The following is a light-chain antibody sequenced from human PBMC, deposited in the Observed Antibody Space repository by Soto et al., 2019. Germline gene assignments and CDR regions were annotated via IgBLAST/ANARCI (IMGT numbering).Light chain of an antibody. J-gene: IGLJ2*01. CDR3: SSYTTTYSVV. V-gene: IGLV2-14*01. CDR1: SSDVGLYNY. Sequence: QSALTQPASVSGSPGQSITISCTGTSSDVGLYNYVSWYQQHPGKVPKLMISEVSKRPSGVSNRFSGSKSGNTASLTISGLQDEDEADYYCSSYTTTYSVVFGEGTKVTVL. CDR2: EVS.